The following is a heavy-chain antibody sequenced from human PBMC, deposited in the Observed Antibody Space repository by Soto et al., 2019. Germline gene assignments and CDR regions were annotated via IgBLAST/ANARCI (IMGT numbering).Heavy chain of an antibody. CDR1: VLTFSTYW. Sequence: GGSLRLSCAASVLTFSTYWMHWVRQAPGKGLVWVSRINSDGSSTSYADSVKGRFTISRDNAKNTLYLQMNSLRADDTAVYYCAKAWEVNWFDPWGQGTLVTVSS. J-gene: IGHJ5*02. CDR3: AKAWEVNWFDP. CDR2: INSDGSST. D-gene: IGHD1-26*01. V-gene: IGHV3-74*01.